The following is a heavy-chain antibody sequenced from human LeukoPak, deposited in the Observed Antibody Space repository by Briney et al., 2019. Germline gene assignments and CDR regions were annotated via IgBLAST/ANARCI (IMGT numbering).Heavy chain of an antibody. V-gene: IGHV1-69*01. D-gene: IGHD2-15*01. Sequence: SVKVSCKASGGTFSSYAISWVRQAPGQGLEWMGGIIPIFGTANYAQKFQGRVTITADESTSTAYMELSSLRSEDTAVYYCAEGEQLLLGDAFDIWGQGTMVTVSS. CDR3: AEGEQLLLGDAFDI. J-gene: IGHJ3*02. CDR1: GGTFSSYA. CDR2: IIPIFGTA.